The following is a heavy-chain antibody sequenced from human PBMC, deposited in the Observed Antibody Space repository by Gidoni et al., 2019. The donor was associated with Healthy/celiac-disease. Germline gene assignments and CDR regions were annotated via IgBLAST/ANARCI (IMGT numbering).Heavy chain of an antibody. V-gene: IGHV3-73*02. CDR3: TRLPLVVRGVYYYYGMDV. Sequence: EVQLVESGGGLVQPGGSLTLSCAASAFTFSGPAMHWVRQASGNGLEWVGRIRSKANSYATAYAASVKGRFTISRDDSKNTAYLQMNSLKTEDTAVYYCTRLPLVVRGVYYYYGMDVWGQGTTVTVSS. J-gene: IGHJ6*02. CDR1: AFTFSGPA. CDR2: IRSKANSYAT. D-gene: IGHD3-10*01.